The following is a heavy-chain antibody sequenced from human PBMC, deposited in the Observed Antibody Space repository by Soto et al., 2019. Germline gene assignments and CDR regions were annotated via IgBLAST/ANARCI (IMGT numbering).Heavy chain of an antibody. CDR1: GGSISSSNW. Sequence: QVQLQESGPGLVKPSGTLSLTCAVSGGSISSSNWWSWVRQPPGKGLEWIGEIYHSGSTNYNPSLKSRGTILVDNAKNQFSLKLSSVTAADTAVYYCASWVEGYYYDSRGYRDDIWGQGTMVTVSS. CDR3: ASWVEGYYYDSRGYRDDI. D-gene: IGHD3-22*01. CDR2: IYHSGST. J-gene: IGHJ3*02. V-gene: IGHV4-4*02.